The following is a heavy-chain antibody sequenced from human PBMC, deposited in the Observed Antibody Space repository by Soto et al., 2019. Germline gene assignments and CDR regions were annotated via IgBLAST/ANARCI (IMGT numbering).Heavy chain of an antibody. CDR1: GFTFSSYA. CDR3: AKDWAEYYYDSYYYYGMDV. CDR2: ISGSGGST. D-gene: IGHD3-22*01. V-gene: IGHV3-23*01. J-gene: IGHJ6*02. Sequence: HLGGSLRLSCAASGFTFSSYAMSWVRQAPGKGLEWVSAISGSGGSTYYADSVKGRFTISRDNSKNTLYLQMNSLRAEDTAVYYCAKDWAEYYYDSYYYYGMDVWGQGTRSPSP.